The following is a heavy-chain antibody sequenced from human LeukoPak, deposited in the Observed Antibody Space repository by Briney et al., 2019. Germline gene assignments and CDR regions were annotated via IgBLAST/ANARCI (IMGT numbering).Heavy chain of an antibody. CDR1: GGSFSGYY. D-gene: IGHD3-3*01. CDR3: ARGSRPFTIFGVAISYGMDV. Sequence: KPSETLSLTCAVYGGSFSGYYWSWIRQPPGKGLEWIGEINHSGSTNYNPSLKSRVTISVDTSKNQFSLKLSSVTAADTAVYYCARGSRPFTIFGVAISYGMDVWGQGTTVTVSS. V-gene: IGHV4-34*01. CDR2: INHSGST. J-gene: IGHJ6*02.